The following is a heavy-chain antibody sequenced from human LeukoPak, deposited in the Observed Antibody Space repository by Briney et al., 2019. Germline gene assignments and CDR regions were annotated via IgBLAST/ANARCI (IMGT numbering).Heavy chain of an antibody. D-gene: IGHD6-6*01. V-gene: IGHV3-64*01. J-gene: IGHJ4*02. CDR2: ISNNGGST. Sequence: GGSLRLSCAASGFTFSRYSMDWVRQAPGKGLEYVSAISNNGGSTYYAKSVKGRFTISRDNSKNTLYLQMASLRAEDMAVYYCARTSIAAREADYWGQGTLVTVSS. CDR3: ARTSIAAREADY. CDR1: GFTFSRYS.